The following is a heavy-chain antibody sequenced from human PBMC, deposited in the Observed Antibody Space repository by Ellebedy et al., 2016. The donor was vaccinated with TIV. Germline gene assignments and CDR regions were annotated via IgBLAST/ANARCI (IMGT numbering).Heavy chain of an antibody. D-gene: IGHD2-21*02. Sequence: GESLKISCVVSGFTFSTYAMRWFRQAPGKGLVWVSGINSDGSSTFYADSVKGRFTVSRDNAKNTLYLQMNSLRAEDTAVYYCARDARLPGGIDYWGQGTLVPVSS. CDR3: ARDARLPGGIDY. V-gene: IGHV3-74*01. J-gene: IGHJ4*02. CDR2: INSDGSST. CDR1: GFTFSTYA.